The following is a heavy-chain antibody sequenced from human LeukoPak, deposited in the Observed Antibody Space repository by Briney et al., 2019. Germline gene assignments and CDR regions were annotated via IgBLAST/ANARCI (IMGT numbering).Heavy chain of an antibody. D-gene: IGHD3-10*01. CDR2: IKQDGSEK. J-gene: IGHJ3*02. CDR1: GFTSSSYW. V-gene: IGHV3-7*01. CDR3: ARDLMVRGLDAFDI. Sequence: PGGSLRLSCAASGFTSSSYWMSWVRQAPGKGLEWEANIKQDGSEKYYVDSVKGRFTISRDNAKNSLYLQMNSLRAEDTAVYYCARDLMVRGLDAFDIWGQGTMVTVSS.